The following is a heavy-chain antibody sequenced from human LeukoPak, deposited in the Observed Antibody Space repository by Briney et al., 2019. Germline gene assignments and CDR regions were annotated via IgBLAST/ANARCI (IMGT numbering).Heavy chain of an antibody. Sequence: PGGSLRLSCAASGFTFSDYYMSWIRQAPGKGLEWVSYISSSGSTIYYADSVKGRFTISRDNAKNSLYLQMNSLRAEDTAVYYCARVGGEAYCGGDCYSNLGDYWGQGTLVTVSS. CDR2: ISSSGSTI. D-gene: IGHD2-21*02. V-gene: IGHV3-11*04. CDR3: ARVGGEAYCGGDCYSNLGDY. CDR1: GFTFSDYY. J-gene: IGHJ4*02.